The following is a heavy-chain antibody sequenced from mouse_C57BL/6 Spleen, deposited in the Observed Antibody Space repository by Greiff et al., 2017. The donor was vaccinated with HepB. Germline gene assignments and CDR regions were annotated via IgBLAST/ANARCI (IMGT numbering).Heavy chain of an antibody. V-gene: IGHV1-82*01. J-gene: IGHJ4*01. Sequence: VHLVESGPELVKPGASVKISCKASGYAFSSSWMNWVKQRPGKGLEWIGRIYPGDGDTNYNGKFKGKATLTADKSSSTAYMQLSSLTSEDSAVYFCARRLGREYAMDYWGQGTSVTVSS. CDR1: GYAFSSSW. CDR3: ARRLGREYAMDY. D-gene: IGHD4-1*01. CDR2: IYPGDGDT.